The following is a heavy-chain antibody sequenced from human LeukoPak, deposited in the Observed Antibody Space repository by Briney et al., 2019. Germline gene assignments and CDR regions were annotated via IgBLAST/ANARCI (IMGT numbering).Heavy chain of an antibody. CDR1: GYSFTSYW. CDR3: ARHGKVGATQSWVDY. CDR2: IYPGDSDT. J-gene: IGHJ4*02. Sequence: GESLKISCKGSGYSFTSYWIGWVRQMPGKGLECMGIIYPGDSDTRYRPSFQGQVTISADKSINTAYLQWSSLKASDTAMYFCARHGKVGATQSWVDYWGQGTLVTVSS. D-gene: IGHD1-26*01. V-gene: IGHV5-51*01.